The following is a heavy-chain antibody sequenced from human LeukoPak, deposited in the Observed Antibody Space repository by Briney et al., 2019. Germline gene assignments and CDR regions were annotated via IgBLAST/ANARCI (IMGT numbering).Heavy chain of an antibody. CDR1: GFTFSSYS. CDR3: ARESVVVPAANYYGMDV. CDR2: ISSSSSYI. Sequence: GGSLRLSCAASGFTFSSYSMNWVRQAPGKGLEWVSSISSSSSYIHYADSVKGRFTISRDNAKNSLYLQMNSLRAEDTAVYYCARESVVVPAANYYGMDVWGKGTTVTVSS. J-gene: IGHJ6*04. D-gene: IGHD2-2*01. V-gene: IGHV3-21*01.